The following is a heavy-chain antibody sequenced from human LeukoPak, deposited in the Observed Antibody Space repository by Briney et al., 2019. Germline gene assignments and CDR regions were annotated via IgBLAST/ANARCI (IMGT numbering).Heavy chain of an antibody. CDR3: ARGGYFDSSGQGFDP. V-gene: IGHV4-34*01. J-gene: IGHJ5*02. CDR2: INHSGST. CDR1: GGSFSGYY. Sequence: SETLSHTCAVYGGSFSGYYWSWIREPPGKGLEWIGEINHSGSTNYNPSLKSRVTISVDTSKNQFSLKLSSVTAADTAVYYCARGGYFDSSGQGFDPWGQGTLVTVSS. D-gene: IGHD3-22*01.